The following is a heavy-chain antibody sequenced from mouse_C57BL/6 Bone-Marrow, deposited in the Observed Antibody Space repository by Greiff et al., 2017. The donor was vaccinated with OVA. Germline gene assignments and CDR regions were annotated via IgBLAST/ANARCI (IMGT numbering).Heavy chain of an antibody. Sequence: VQLQQSGPGLAKPSQTLSLTCSVTGYSITSAYWNWLRQFPGNKLEYMGYISYSGSTYSNPSLKSRISITRDTSKNQDYLQLNSVTTEDTATYYCARIPYYGSSRYFDVWGTGTTVTVSS. CDR2: ISYSGST. CDR3: ARIPYYGSSRYFDV. V-gene: IGHV3-8*01. D-gene: IGHD1-1*01. J-gene: IGHJ1*03. CDR1: GYSITSAY.